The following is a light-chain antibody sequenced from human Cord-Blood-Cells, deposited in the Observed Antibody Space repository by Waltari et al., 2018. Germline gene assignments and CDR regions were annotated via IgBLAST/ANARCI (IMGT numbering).Light chain of an antibody. CDR2: AAS. V-gene: IGKV1-39*01. CDR1: QSISSY. CDR3: QQSYSTPFT. J-gene: IGKJ3*01. Sequence: DIEVPQPPSSLSASVGDRVTITCRASQSISSYLNWYQQKPGKAPKLLIYAASSLQSGVPSRFSGSGSGTDFTLTISSLQPEDFATYYCQQSYSTPFTFGPGTKVDIK.